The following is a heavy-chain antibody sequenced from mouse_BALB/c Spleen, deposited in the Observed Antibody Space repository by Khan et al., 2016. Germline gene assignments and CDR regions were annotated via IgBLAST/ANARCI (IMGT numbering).Heavy chain of an antibody. J-gene: IGHJ3*01. CDR3: VRDDQDYDAWFAS. CDR1: GFSLTNSG. D-gene: IGHD2-4*01. Sequence: QVQLKQSGPGLVAPSQSLSITCTVSGFSLTNSGVHWVRQPPGKGLDWLGVIWAGGSTDYNSAFMSRLSITKDNSQNQVFLKMNSLQTDDTAMYYYVRDDQDYDAWFASWGQGTLVIVSA. CDR2: IWAGGST. V-gene: IGHV2-9*02.